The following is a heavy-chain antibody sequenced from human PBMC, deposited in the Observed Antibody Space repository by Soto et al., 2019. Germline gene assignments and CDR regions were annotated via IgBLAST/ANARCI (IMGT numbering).Heavy chain of an antibody. Sequence: SETLSLTCTVSGGSISNYYWSWIRQPAGKGLEWIGRIYSSGSTNYNPSLKSRVTMSVDTSKNQLSLKLSYVTAADTAVYYCARDFLGAASGFDYWGQGILVTVSS. CDR2: IYSSGST. CDR1: GGSISNYY. CDR3: ARDFLGAASGFDY. J-gene: IGHJ4*02. D-gene: IGHD3-16*01. V-gene: IGHV4-4*07.